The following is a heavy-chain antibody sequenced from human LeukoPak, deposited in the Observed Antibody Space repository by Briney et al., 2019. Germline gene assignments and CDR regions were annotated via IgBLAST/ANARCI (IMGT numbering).Heavy chain of an antibody. CDR2: IKQDGSEK. V-gene: IGHV3-7*01. D-gene: IGHD3-16*01. CDR3: ARPFRSV. Sequence: GGSLRLSCAASGFTFSSYAMSWVRQAPGKGLEWVANIKQDGSEKYYVDSVKGRFTISRDNAKNSLYLQMNSLRAEDTAVYYCARPFRSVWSQGTLVTVSS. CDR1: GFTFSSYA. J-gene: IGHJ4*02.